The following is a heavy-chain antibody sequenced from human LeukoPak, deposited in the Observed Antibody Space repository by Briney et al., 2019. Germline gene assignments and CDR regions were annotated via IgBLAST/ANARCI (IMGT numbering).Heavy chain of an antibody. Sequence: SGPTLVNPTQTLTLTCTFSGFSLRSSGVGVGWIRQPPGKALEWLALIYWDDDKRYSPSLKSRLTITKDTSKNQVVLTMTNMDPVDTGTYHCAHRRGAHPIDYWGQGTLVTVSS. D-gene: IGHD3-16*01. V-gene: IGHV2-5*02. J-gene: IGHJ4*02. CDR2: IYWDDDK. CDR1: GFSLRSSGVG. CDR3: AHRRGAHPIDY.